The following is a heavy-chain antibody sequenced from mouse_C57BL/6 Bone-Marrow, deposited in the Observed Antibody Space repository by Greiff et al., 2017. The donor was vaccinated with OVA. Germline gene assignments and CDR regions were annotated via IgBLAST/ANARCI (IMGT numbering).Heavy chain of an antibody. CDR3: VRALRQVRLLMDY. D-gene: IGHD3-2*02. V-gene: IGHV10-3*01. J-gene: IGHJ4*01. CDR1: GFTFNTYA. CDR2: ISSNSSNFAS. Sequence: EVNVVESGGGLVQPKGSLKLSCAASGFTFNTYAMHWVRQAPGKGLEWVACISSNSSNFASSYAVSVKDRFTISRDDSQSRLYLQMNNLKTEDTAMYYCVRALRQVRLLMDYWGQGTSVTVSS.